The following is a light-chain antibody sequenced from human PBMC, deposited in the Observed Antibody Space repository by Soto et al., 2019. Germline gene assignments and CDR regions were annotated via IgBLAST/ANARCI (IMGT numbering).Light chain of an antibody. CDR3: SSYAGSNNLRV. CDR2: EVS. V-gene: IGLV2-8*01. J-gene: IGLJ3*02. Sequence: QSVLTQPPSASGSPGQSVTISCTGTSSDVGGYNYVSWYQQHPGKAPKLMIYEVSQRPSGVPDRFSASKSGNTASLTVSGLQAEDEADYYCSSYAGSNNLRVFGGGTKVTVL. CDR1: SSDVGGYNY.